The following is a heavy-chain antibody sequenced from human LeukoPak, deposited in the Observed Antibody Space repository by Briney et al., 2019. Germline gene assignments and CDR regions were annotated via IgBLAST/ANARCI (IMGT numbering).Heavy chain of an antibody. Sequence: GSLRLSCAASGFTFSSYAMNWVRQTPEKGLEWVSAISGSGGSTYYADSVKGRFTISRDNSKNTLYLQMNSLRAEDTAVYYCAKGGQGYSYVSAIDYWGQGTLVAVSS. CDR1: GFTFSSYA. D-gene: IGHD5-18*01. J-gene: IGHJ4*02. V-gene: IGHV3-23*01. CDR3: AKGGQGYSYVSAIDY. CDR2: ISGSGGST.